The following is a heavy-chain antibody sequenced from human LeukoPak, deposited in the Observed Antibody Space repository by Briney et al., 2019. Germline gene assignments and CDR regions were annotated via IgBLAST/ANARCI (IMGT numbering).Heavy chain of an antibody. D-gene: IGHD6-13*01. J-gene: IGHJ5*02. Sequence: SVKVSCKTSGGTFSSYALSWARQAPGQGLEWMGGIIPGFGRATYAQKFQGRVTITADESTSTAYMELTSLRSEDTAVYYCARGQQLVLLNWFHTWGQGTLVTVSS. CDR3: ARGQQLVLLNWFHT. CDR1: GGTFSSYA. CDR2: IIPGFGRA. V-gene: IGHV1-69*13.